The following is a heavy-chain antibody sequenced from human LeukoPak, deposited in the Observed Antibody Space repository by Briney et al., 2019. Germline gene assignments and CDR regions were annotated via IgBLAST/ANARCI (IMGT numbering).Heavy chain of an antibody. CDR1: GFTFYTYA. J-gene: IGHJ4*02. CDR3: ARESFAARWD. CDR2: ISGRGDST. D-gene: IGHD6-6*01. Sequence: GGSLRLSCAASGFTFYTYAMSWVRPAPGKGLEWVSAISGRGDSTNYADSVKGRFTISRDNSKNTLYLQMNSLRAEDTAVYYCARESFAARWDWGQGTLVTASS. V-gene: IGHV3-23*01.